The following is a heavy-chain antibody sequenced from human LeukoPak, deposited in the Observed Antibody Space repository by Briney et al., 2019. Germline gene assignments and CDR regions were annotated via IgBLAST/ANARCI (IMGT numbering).Heavy chain of an antibody. CDR2: INHSGST. CDR3: TRGLRLGYCSGGSCYYWFDS. CDR1: GGSFSGYY. J-gene: IGHJ5*01. Sequence: SETLSLTCTVYGGSFSGYYWSWIRQPPGKGLEWIGEINHSGSTNYNPSLQSRVTISADTSKNQFSLNLRSVIAADTAVYYCTRGLRLGYCSGGSCYYWFDSWGEGPRVTVSS. D-gene: IGHD2-15*01. V-gene: IGHV4-34*01.